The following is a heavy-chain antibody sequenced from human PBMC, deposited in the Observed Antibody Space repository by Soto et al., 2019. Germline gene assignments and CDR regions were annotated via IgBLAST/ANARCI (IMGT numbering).Heavy chain of an antibody. Sequence: ASVKVSCKASGYTFTSYAMHWVRQAPGQRLEWMGWINAGNGNTKYSQKFQGRVTITRVTSASTAYMELSSLRSEDTAVYYCARGTPGDSGVNWFDPWGQGTLVTVSS. J-gene: IGHJ5*02. CDR1: GYTFTSYA. D-gene: IGHD2-21*01. CDR2: INAGNGNT. CDR3: ARGTPGDSGVNWFDP. V-gene: IGHV1-3*01.